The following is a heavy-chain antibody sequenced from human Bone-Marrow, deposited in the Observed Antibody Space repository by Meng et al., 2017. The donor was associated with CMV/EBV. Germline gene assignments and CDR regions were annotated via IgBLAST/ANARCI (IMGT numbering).Heavy chain of an antibody. D-gene: IGHD7-27*01. Sequence: ASVKVSCKASGGTFSSYTINWVRQATGQGLEWMGWMNPNSGNTGYAQKFQGRVTMTRNNSTSTAYMELSSLRSEDTAVYYCARGSGSRGDVWGQGTMVTVSS. CDR2: MNPNSGNT. J-gene: IGHJ6*02. CDR3: ARGSGSRGDV. V-gene: IGHV1-8*02. CDR1: GGTFSSYT.